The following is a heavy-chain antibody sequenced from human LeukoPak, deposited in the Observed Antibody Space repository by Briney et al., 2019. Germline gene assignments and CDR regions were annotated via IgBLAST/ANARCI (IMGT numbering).Heavy chain of an antibody. Sequence: ASVKVSCTASRYTFTGYYMHWVRQAPGQGLEWMGWINPNSGGTNYAQKFQGRVTMTRDTSISTAYMELSRLRSDDTAVYYCARAPQDCRGGGCYGGLYYMDVWGKGTTVTVSS. D-gene: IGHD2-15*01. CDR2: INPNSGGT. V-gene: IGHV1-2*02. J-gene: IGHJ6*03. CDR3: ARAPQDCRGGGCYGGLYYMDV. CDR1: RYTFTGYY.